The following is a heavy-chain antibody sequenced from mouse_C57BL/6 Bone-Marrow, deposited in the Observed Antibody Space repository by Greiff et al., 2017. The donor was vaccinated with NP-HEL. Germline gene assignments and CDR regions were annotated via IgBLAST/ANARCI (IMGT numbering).Heavy chain of an antibody. Sequence: VQLQQSGPELVKPGASVKISCKASGYSFTSYYIHWVKQRPGQGLEWIGWIYPGSGNTKYNEKFKGKATLTADTSSSTAYMQLSSLTSEDSAVYYCASKLTAYFDYWGQGTTLTVSS. CDR3: ASKLTAYFDY. V-gene: IGHV1-66*01. D-gene: IGHD4-1*01. CDR2: IYPGSGNT. J-gene: IGHJ2*01. CDR1: GYSFTSYY.